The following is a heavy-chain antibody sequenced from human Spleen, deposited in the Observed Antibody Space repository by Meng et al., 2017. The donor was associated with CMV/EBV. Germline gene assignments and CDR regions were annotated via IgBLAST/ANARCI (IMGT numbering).Heavy chain of an antibody. J-gene: IGHJ3*02. CDR3: ARGELGSAYGAFDI. Sequence: GESLKISCAASGFTCRSYAMHWVRQAPGKGLEWVAVISYDGSKKYYADSVKGRVTISRDNSKNTLYLQMNSLRAEDTAVYYCARGELGSAYGAFDIWGQGTMVTVSS. D-gene: IGHD1-26*01. CDR2: ISYDGSKK. CDR1: GFTCRSYA. V-gene: IGHV3-30*04.